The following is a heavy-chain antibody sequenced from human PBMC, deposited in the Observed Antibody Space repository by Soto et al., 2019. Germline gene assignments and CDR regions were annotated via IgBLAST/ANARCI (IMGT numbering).Heavy chain of an antibody. V-gene: IGHV3-23*01. CDR3: AKDRPGIAVAGGVFDY. Sequence: GGSLRLSCAASGFTFSSYAMSWVRQAPGKGLEWVSAISGSGGSTYYADSVKGRFTISRDNSKNTLYLQMNSLRAEDTAVYYCAKDRPGIAVAGGVFDYWGQGTLVTVSS. J-gene: IGHJ4*02. CDR2: ISGSGGST. CDR1: GFTFSSYA. D-gene: IGHD6-19*01.